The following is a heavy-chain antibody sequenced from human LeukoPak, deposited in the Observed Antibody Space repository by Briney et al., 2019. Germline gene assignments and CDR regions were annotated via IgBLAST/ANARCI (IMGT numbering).Heavy chain of an antibody. J-gene: IGHJ6*02. V-gene: IGHV3-53*01. CDR2: IYSGGST. CDR1: GFTVSSNY. CDR3: ARVGSGTGGYYYYGMDV. Sequence: PGGSLRLSCAASGFTVSSNYMSWVRQAPGKGLEWVSVIYSGGSTYYADSVKGRFTISRDNSKNTLYLQMNSLRAEDTAVYYCARVGSGTGGYYYYGMDVWGQGTTVTVSS. D-gene: IGHD3-10*01.